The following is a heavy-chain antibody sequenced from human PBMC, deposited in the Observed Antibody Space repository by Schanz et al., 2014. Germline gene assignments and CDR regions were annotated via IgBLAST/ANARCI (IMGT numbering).Heavy chain of an antibody. CDR3: ATDYSGGGCHI. J-gene: IGHJ3*02. CDR1: GFTVSNSY. D-gene: IGHD6-19*01. CDR2: ISSDGNQQ. V-gene: IGHV3-30*03. Sequence: VQLVDSGGGLVQPGGSLRLSCAASGFTVSNSYIHWVRQAPGKGLEWVGVISSDGNQQYYVDSVRGRFTLSRDNSKNTVYLQMNSLRAEDTALYFCATDYSGGGCHIWGQGTMVTVSS.